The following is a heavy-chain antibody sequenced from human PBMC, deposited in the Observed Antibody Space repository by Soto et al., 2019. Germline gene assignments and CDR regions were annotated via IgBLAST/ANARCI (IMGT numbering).Heavy chain of an antibody. CDR1: GGSISGHY. D-gene: IGHD3-16*01. V-gene: IGHV4-59*08. Sequence: QVQLQESGPGLVKPSETLSLSCSVSGGSISGHYWSWVRQTPGNGLEWFGYMYYSGSTNYNPSLKSRVTISVDTSKNHFSLRLTSVTAADTAVYYCARGPYYDLIWNYYYMDVWGKGTTVTVSS. CDR2: MYYSGST. J-gene: IGHJ6*03. CDR3: ARGPYYDLIWNYYYMDV.